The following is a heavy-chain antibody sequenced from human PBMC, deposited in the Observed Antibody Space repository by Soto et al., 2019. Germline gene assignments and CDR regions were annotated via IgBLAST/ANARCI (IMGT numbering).Heavy chain of an antibody. CDR1: GFTFSSYA. D-gene: IGHD3-22*01. CDR3: AKDFSPLGYYDSSGYITNGPFDY. J-gene: IGHJ4*02. V-gene: IGHV3-23*01. CDR2: ISGSGGST. Sequence: EVQLLESGGGLVQPGGSLRLSCAASGFTFSSYAMSWVRQAPGKGLEWVSAISGSGGSTYYADSVKGRFTISRDNSKNTLELQMNSLRAEDTAVYYCAKDFSPLGYYDSSGYITNGPFDYWGQGTLVTVSS.